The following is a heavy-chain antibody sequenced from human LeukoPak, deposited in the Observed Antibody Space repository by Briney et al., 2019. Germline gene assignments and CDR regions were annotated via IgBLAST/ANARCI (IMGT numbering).Heavy chain of an antibody. CDR1: GYTFTSYY. J-gene: IGHJ4*02. Sequence: ASVKVSCKASGYTFTSYYMHWVRQAPGQGLEWMGIINPSGGSTSYAQKFQGRVTMTRDTSTSTVYMELSSLRSEDTAVYYCAKTLEWGYRGRLYFDYWGQGTLVTSSS. CDR2: INPSGGST. CDR3: AKTLEWGYRGRLYFDY. V-gene: IGHV1-46*01. D-gene: IGHD5-12*01.